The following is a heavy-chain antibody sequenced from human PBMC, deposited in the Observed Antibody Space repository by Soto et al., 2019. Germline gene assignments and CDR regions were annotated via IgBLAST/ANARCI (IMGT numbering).Heavy chain of an antibody. CDR2: ISGSGVTT. J-gene: IGHJ4*02. Sequence: EVQLLESGGGLVQPGGSLRLSCAASGFTFNSYTMSWVRQAPGKGLEGVSSISGSGVTTYYADSVKGRFTISRDNSKNTLYLEMNNPRAEDTAVYYCERFGIATPGGLDYWGQGTLVTVSS. CDR1: GFTFNSYT. D-gene: IGHD6-13*01. CDR3: ERFGIATPGGLDY. V-gene: IGHV3-23*01.